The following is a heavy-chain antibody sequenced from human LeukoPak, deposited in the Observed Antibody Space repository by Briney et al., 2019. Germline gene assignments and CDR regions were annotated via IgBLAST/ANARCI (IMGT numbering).Heavy chain of an antibody. J-gene: IGHJ4*02. Sequence: GGSLRLSCAASGFTFNNYGMHWVRQAPGKGLEWVAVISCDGRNKHYPDSVKGRFAISRDNSKDTLYLQMNSLRAEDTAVYYCAKGPHNWNPHGIDYWGRGTLVTVSS. CDR2: ISCDGRNK. CDR1: GFTFNNYG. D-gene: IGHD1-20*01. CDR3: AKGPHNWNPHGIDY. V-gene: IGHV3-30*18.